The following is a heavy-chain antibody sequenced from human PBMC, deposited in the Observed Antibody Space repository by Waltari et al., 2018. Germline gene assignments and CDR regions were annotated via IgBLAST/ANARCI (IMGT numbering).Heavy chain of an antibody. Sequence: QVQLVESGGGVVQPGRSLRLSCAASGFTFSSYGMHWVRQAPGKGLEWVAVIWYDGSNKYYADSVKGRFTISRDKSKNTLYLQMNSLRAEDTAVYYCAKDHRFLEWGPDAFDIWGQGTMVTVSS. V-gene: IGHV3-33*03. CDR1: GFTFSSYG. J-gene: IGHJ3*02. CDR2: IWYDGSNK. CDR3: AKDHRFLEWGPDAFDI. D-gene: IGHD3-3*01.